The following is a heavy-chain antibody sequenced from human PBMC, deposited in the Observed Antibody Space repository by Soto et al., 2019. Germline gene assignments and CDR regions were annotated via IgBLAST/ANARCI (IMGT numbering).Heavy chain of an antibody. J-gene: IGHJ1*01. CDR1: GASISSNSYY. Sequence: QLQLQESGPGLVKPSETLSLTCSVSGASISSNSYYWVWIRQPPGKGLEWIGSIHYSGRTYYNPSLRIRVNRSLDTSKNQFSLKLRSVTAADTSVYYCASRRREEDCSIATCYVRYWVQGTLVTVSS. D-gene: IGHD2-2*01. V-gene: IGHV4-39*01. CDR2: IHYSGRT. CDR3: ASRRREEDCSIATCYVRY.